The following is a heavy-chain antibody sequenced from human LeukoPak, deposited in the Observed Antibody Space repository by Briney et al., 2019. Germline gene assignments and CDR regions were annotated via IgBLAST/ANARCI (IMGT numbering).Heavy chain of an antibody. CDR1: GFTVSTNY. CDR2: IYSGGRT. D-gene: IGHD3-22*01. Sequence: GGSLRLSCAASGFTVSTNYMSWVRQAPGKGLEWVPVIYSGGRTYYADSVKGRFTISRDNSKDTLYLQMNSLRAEDTAVYYCARESNSGYYLSYWGQGTLVTVSS. J-gene: IGHJ4*02. V-gene: IGHV3-66*01. CDR3: ARESNSGYYLSY.